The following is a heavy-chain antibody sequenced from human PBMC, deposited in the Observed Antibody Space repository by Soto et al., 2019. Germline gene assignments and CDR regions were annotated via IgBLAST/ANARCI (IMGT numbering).Heavy chain of an antibody. CDR1: GGSINTFY. Sequence: PSETLSRTCTVSGGSINTFYWSWVRQPAGKGLEWIGRIFSSGSTSFNPSLESRVAMSVDTSKNHFSLNLSSVTAADMAVYYCAREGSYSAYNFAHGIQLWYFDFWGQGSLGTVSS. V-gene: IGHV4-4*07. J-gene: IGHJ4*02. CDR3: AREGSYSAYNFAHGIQLWYFDF. CDR2: IFSSGST. D-gene: IGHD5-12*01.